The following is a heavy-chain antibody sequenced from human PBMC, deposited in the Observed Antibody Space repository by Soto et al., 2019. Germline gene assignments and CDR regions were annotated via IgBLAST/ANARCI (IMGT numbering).Heavy chain of an antibody. V-gene: IGHV4-4*07. D-gene: IGHD7-27*01. Sequence: KSSETLSLTCFVSGASINTYDWTWIRQPAGKGLEWIGRISPSGSTVYNPSLQSRVTISIDASKSQSSLKLTSVTAADTALYYCARDFWGEGYFDAWGLGTLVTVSS. CDR1: GASINTYD. CDR3: ARDFWGEGYFDA. J-gene: IGHJ4*02. CDR2: ISPSGST.